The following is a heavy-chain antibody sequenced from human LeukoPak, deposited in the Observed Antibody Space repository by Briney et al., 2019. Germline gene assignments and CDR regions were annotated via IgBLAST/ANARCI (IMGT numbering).Heavy chain of an antibody. CDR1: GYTFTSYA. D-gene: IGHD3-16*02. CDR2: INTNTGNP. Sequence: ASVKVSCKAFGYTFTSYAMNWVRRAPGQGLEWMGWINTNTGNPTYAQGFTGRFVFSLDTSVSTAYLQISSLKAEDTAVYYCARAPWVRLGELSLYYFDYWGQGTLVTVSS. CDR3: ARAPWVRLGELSLYYFDY. V-gene: IGHV7-4-1*02. J-gene: IGHJ4*02.